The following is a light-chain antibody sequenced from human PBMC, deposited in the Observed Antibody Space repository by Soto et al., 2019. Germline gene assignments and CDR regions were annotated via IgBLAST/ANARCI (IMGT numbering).Light chain of an antibody. Sequence: EIVLTQSPATLSLSPGERATLSCRASQSVSSSYLAWYQQKPGQAPRLLIYDASNRATSIPDRFSGSGSGTDFTLTISRLEPEDSALYYCQQYSYSPPWTFGQGTKVEI. CDR1: QSVSSSY. CDR2: DAS. CDR3: QQYSYSPPWT. J-gene: IGKJ1*01. V-gene: IGKV3-20*01.